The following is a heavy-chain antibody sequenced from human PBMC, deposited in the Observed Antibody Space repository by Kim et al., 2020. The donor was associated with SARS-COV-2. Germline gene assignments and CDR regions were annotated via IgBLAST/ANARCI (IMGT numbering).Heavy chain of an antibody. D-gene: IGHD2-15*01. CDR2: IYYNEST. J-gene: IGHJ4*02. CDR3: AWGSRRWHHAVDY. V-gene: IGHV4-59*01. CDR1: GGSISSYY. Sequence: SETLSLTCTVSGGSISSYYWSWIRQPPGKGLEWIGYIYYNESTNYNPSLTSRVTISVDTSKNQFSLELSSVTAADTDVCYCAWGSRRWHHAVDYWGQGTLVTVSS.